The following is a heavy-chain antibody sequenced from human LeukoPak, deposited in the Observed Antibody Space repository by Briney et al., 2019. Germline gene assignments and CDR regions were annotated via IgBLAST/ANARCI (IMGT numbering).Heavy chain of an antibody. V-gene: IGHV4-34*01. CDR3: ARDRGKGGGH. CDR1: GGSFSGYY. J-gene: IGHJ4*02. D-gene: IGHD3-16*01. CDR2: INHSGST. Sequence: YPSETLSLTCAVYGGSFSGYYWSWIRQPPGKGLEWIGEINHSGSTNYNPSLKSRVTISVDTSKNQFSLKLSSVTAADTAVYYCARDRGKGGGHWGQGTLVTVSS.